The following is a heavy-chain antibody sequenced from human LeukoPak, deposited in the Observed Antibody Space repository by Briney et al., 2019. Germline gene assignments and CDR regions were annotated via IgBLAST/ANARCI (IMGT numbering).Heavy chain of an antibody. Sequence: SETLSLTCTVSGGSISSYYWSWIRQPAGKGLEWIGRIYTSGSTNYDPPLKSRVTMSVDTSKNQFSLKLSSVTAADTAVYYCASELIVVVPAAMPHTEGANYYYGMDVWGQGTTVTVSS. CDR2: IYTSGST. CDR3: ASELIVVVPAAMPHTEGANYYYGMDV. D-gene: IGHD2-2*01. V-gene: IGHV4-4*07. J-gene: IGHJ6*02. CDR1: GGSISSYY.